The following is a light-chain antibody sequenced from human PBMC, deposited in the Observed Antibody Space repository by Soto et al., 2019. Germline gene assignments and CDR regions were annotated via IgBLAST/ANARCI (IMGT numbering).Light chain of an antibody. CDR3: LQDSNYPLT. Sequence: AIQMTQSPSSLSASVGDRVTITCRASQGSGNDLGWYQQKPGKAPKLLIYAASNLQSDDPSRFSGSGSGTDFTLTISGRQPEDFATYYCLQDSNYPLTFGGGTKVEIQ. J-gene: IGKJ4*01. V-gene: IGKV1-6*01. CDR2: AAS. CDR1: QGSGND.